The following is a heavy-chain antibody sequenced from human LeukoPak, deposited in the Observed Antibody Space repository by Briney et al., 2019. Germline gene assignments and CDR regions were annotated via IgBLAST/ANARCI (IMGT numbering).Heavy chain of an antibody. CDR1: GYTFTSYG. J-gene: IGHJ3*02. D-gene: IGHD6-19*01. CDR3: ARVSYSSGWHGNDAFDI. CDR2: ISAYNGNT. V-gene: IGHV1-18*01. Sequence: ASVKVSCKASGYTFTSYGISWVRQAPGQGLEWMGWISAYNGNTNYAQKLQGRVTMTTDTSTSTAYMELRSLRSDDTAVYYCARVSYSSGWHGNDAFDIWGQGTMVTVSS.